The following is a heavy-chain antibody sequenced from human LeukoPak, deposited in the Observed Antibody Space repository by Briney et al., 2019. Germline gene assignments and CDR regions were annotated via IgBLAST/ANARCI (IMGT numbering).Heavy chain of an antibody. D-gene: IGHD2-2*03. V-gene: IGHV3-23*01. CDR3: AKDSGWILFDD. Sequence: GGSLRLSCESSGFTFSSNGMHWVRQAPGKGLEWVSGIGGSGTRTYYADSVKGRFTISRDNSKNTLYLQMNSLRDEDTAVYYCAKDSGWILFDDWGQGTLVTVSS. CDR1: GFTFSSNG. CDR2: IGGSGTRT. J-gene: IGHJ4*02.